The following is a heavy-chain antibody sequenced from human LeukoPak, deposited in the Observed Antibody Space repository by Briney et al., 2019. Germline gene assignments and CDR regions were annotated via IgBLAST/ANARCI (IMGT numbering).Heavy chain of an antibody. CDR2: IYYSGST. CDR3: ARHVNTAMVYGWFDP. CDR1: GGSISSSSYY. D-gene: IGHD5-18*01. J-gene: IGHJ5*02. V-gene: IGHV4-39*01. Sequence: PSETLSLTCTVSGGSISSSSYYWGWIRQPPGKGLEWIGSIYYSGSTYYNPSLKSRVTISVDTSKNQFSLKLSSVTAADTAVYYCARHVNTAMVYGWFDPWGQGTLVTVSS.